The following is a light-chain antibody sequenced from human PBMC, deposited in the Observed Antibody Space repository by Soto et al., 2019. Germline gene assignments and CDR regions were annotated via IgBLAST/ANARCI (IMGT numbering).Light chain of an antibody. CDR2: QDN. CDR1: ELGNKY. J-gene: IGLJ2*01. CDR3: QAWDSSTALV. Sequence: SYELTQPPSVSVSPGQTATITCSGDELGNKYASWYHQRPGQSPVLVIYQDNKRPSGIPERFSGSSSGNTATLTISGTQAVDEAVYYCQAWDSSTALVFGGGTKLTVL. V-gene: IGLV3-1*01.